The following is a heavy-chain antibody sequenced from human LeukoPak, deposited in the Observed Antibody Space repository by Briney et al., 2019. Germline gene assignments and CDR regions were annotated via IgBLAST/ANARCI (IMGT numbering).Heavy chain of an antibody. Sequence: SVKVSCKASGYTFTSYDINWVRQATGQGLEWMGGIIPIFGTANYAQKFQGRVTITTDESTSTAYMELSSLRSEDTAVYYCARDRYYDSSGYHISEYYFDYWGQGTLVTVSS. V-gene: IGHV1-69*05. CDR3: ARDRYYDSSGYHISEYYFDY. CDR2: IIPIFGTA. J-gene: IGHJ4*02. CDR1: GYTFTSYD. D-gene: IGHD3-22*01.